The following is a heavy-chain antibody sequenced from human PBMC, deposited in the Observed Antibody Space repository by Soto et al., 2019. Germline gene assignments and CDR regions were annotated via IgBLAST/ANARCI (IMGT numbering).Heavy chain of an antibody. CDR1: GGSISSGGYY. D-gene: IGHD2-2*01. CDR3: ARSGSMGIVVVPAAPRSYYYYGMDV. J-gene: IGHJ6*02. V-gene: IGHV4-31*03. CDR2: IYYSGST. Sequence: SETLSLTCTVSGGSISSGGYYWSWIRHHPGKGLEWIGYIYYSGSTYYNPSLKSRVTISVDTSKNQFSLKLSSVTAADTAVYYCARSGSMGIVVVPAAPRSYYYYGMDVWGQGTTVTVSS.